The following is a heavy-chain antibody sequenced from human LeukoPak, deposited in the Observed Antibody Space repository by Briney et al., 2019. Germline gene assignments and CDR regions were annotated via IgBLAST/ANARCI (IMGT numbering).Heavy chain of an antibody. J-gene: IGHJ4*02. CDR2: IYYSGTT. V-gene: IGHV4-30-4*08. D-gene: IGHD6-6*01. Sequence: PSQTLSLTCTVSSGSISSGDYYWSWIRQPPGKGLEWIAYIYYSGTTYYNPSLKSRVTISVDTSKNQFSLKLSSVTAADTAVYYCAIWDSSSSEAYFDYWGQGTLVTVSS. CDR3: AIWDSSSSEAYFDY. CDR1: SGSISSGDYY.